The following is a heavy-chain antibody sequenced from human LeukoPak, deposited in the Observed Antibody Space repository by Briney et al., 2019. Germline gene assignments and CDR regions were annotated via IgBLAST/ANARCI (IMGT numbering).Heavy chain of an antibody. CDR1: GYTFTSYG. CDR3: ARDQVTAVFDYYGMDV. Sequence: ASVKVSCKASGYTFTSYGISWVRQAPGQGLEWMGWISAYNGNTNYAQKLQGRVTMTTDTSTSTAYMELRSLRSDDTAVYYRARDQVTAVFDYYGMDVWGQGTTVTVSS. D-gene: IGHD4-23*01. V-gene: IGHV1-18*01. J-gene: IGHJ6*02. CDR2: ISAYNGNT.